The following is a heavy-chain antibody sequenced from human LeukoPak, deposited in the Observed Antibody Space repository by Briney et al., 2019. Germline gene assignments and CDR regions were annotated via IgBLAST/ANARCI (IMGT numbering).Heavy chain of an antibody. D-gene: IGHD2-21*02. CDR2: ISYDGSSQ. Sequence: PGGSLRLSCAGSGFTFSNYVLHWVRQAPGKGLEWVAVISYDGSSQYYADSVRGRFSISKDNSKNTLYLQMRSLTDEDTAVYYCERVRDAGRLVVTAGGRGTFDVWGQGTMVSVSS. V-gene: IGHV3-30*04. CDR1: GFTFSNYV. J-gene: IGHJ3*01. CDR3: ERVRDAGRLVVTAGGRGTFDV.